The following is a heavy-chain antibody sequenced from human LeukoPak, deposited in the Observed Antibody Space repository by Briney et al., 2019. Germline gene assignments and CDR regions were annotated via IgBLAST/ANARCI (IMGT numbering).Heavy chain of an antibody. D-gene: IGHD3-22*01. CDR3: ARDHPYYYDSSGYYVGD. CDR1: GFTFSDYY. CDR2: ISSSGSTI. J-gene: IGHJ4*02. V-gene: IGHV3-11*01. Sequence: GGSLRPSCAASGFTFSDYYMSWIRQAPGKGLEWVSYISSSGSTIYYADSVKGRFTISRDNAKNSLYLQMNSLRAEDTAVYYCARDHPYYYDSSGYYVGDWGQGTLVTVSS.